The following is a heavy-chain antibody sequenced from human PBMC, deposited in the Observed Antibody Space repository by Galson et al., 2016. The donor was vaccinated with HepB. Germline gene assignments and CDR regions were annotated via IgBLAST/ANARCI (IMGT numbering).Heavy chain of an antibody. J-gene: IGHJ4*02. V-gene: IGHV3-49*04. CDR3: TREHLCSPVSFFDY. CDR1: GFSFGDYA. Sequence: SLRLSCATSGFSFGDYAMSWVRQAPGKGLERLGFIRSNAYGATTKYAASVKGRVTISRDDSKSIAYLQMDSLKTEDTAVYYCTREHLCSPVSFFDYWGQGTLVPVSS. CDR2: IRSNAYGATT. D-gene: IGHD5-18*01.